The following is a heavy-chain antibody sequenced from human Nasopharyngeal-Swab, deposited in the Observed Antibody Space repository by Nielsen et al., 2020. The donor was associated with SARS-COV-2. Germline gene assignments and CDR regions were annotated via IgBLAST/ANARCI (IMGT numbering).Heavy chain of an antibody. J-gene: IGHJ6*02. CDR1: GYSFTSYW. D-gene: IGHD3-10*01. CDR2: IDPSDSYT. Sequence: KVSCKDSGYSFTSYWISWVRQMPGKGLEWMGRIDPSDSYTNYSPSFQGHVTISADKSISTAYLQWSSLKASDTAMYYCAASRGPGSYYYGSGDQSMDVWGQGTTVTVSS. CDR3: AASRGPGSYYYGSGDQSMDV. V-gene: IGHV5-10-1*01.